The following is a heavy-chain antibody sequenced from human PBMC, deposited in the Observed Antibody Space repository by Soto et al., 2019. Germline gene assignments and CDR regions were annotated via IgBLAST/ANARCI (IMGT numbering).Heavy chain of an antibody. Sequence: GGSLRLSCAASGFTFSSYSMNWVRQAPGKGLEWVSYISSSSSTIYYADSVKGRFTISRDNAKNSLYLQMNSLRDEDTAVYYCARAQTHYYDSSGYPLLYYYYGMDVWGQGTTVTVSS. CDR1: GFTFSSYS. V-gene: IGHV3-48*02. CDR2: ISSSSSTI. CDR3: ARAQTHYYDSSGYPLLYYYYGMDV. J-gene: IGHJ6*02. D-gene: IGHD3-22*01.